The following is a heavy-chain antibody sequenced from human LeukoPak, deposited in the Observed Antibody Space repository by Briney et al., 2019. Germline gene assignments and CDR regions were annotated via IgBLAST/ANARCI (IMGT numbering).Heavy chain of an antibody. D-gene: IGHD3-3*01. CDR1: GGTFSSYA. CDR2: IIPIFGTA. V-gene: IGHV1-69*05. Sequence: GSSVKVSCKASGGTFSSYAISWVRQAPGQGLEWMGGIIPIFGTANYAQKFQGRATITTDESTSTAYMELSSLRSEDTAVYYCARAPPLRDFWSGYYNWFDPWGQGTLVTVSS. CDR3: ARAPPLRDFWSGYYNWFDP. J-gene: IGHJ5*02.